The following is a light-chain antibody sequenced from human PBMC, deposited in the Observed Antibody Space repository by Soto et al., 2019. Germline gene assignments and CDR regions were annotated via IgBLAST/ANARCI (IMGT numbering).Light chain of an antibody. V-gene: IGKV1-39*01. J-gene: IGKJ1*01. CDR3: QQSYSTPGT. CDR1: QSISSY. Sequence: DIQMTQSPSSLSASVGDRVTITCRASQSISSYLNWYQQKPGKAPKFLIYAASSLQSGVPSRLSGSGSGTDFTLTISSLQPEDFATYYCQQSYSTPGTFGQGTKVDIK. CDR2: AAS.